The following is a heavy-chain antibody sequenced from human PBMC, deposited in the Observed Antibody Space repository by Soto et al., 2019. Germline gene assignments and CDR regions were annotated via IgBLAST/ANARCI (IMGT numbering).Heavy chain of an antibody. CDR1: GGSISSEVYY. CDR3: ARGRGYSYGPYYFDY. J-gene: IGHJ4*02. Sequence: PSETLSLTCTVSGGSISSEVYYWIWFRQLPGKVLEWIGDIYYSGTTYHNPSLRSRLTISGDASKNQFSLKLSSVTAADTALYYCARGRGYSYGPYYFDYWGQGTLVTVSS. CDR2: IYYSGTT. D-gene: IGHD5-18*01. V-gene: IGHV4-31*03.